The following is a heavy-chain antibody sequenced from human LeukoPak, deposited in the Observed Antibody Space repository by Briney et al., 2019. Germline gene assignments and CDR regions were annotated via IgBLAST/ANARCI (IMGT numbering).Heavy chain of an antibody. CDR3: ARPRLPYYYDSSGYYFDY. D-gene: IGHD3-22*01. CDR2: ISAYNGNT. Sequence: GASVKVSCKASGYTFTSYGISWVRQAPGQGLEWMGWISAYNGNTNYAQKLQGRVTMTTDTSTSTAYMELRSLRSDDTAVYYCARPRLPYYYDSSGYYFDYWGQGTLVTVSS. CDR1: GYTFTSYG. V-gene: IGHV1-18*01. J-gene: IGHJ4*02.